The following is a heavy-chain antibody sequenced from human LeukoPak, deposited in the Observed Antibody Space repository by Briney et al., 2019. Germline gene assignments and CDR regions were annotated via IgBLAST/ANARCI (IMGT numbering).Heavy chain of an antibody. CDR1: GGSVSSGSYY. V-gene: IGHV4-61*01. D-gene: IGHD2-21*01. J-gene: IGHJ4*02. CDR2: IYYSEST. Sequence: SETLSLTCTVSGGSVSSGSYYWSWIRQPPGTGLEWIGYIYYSESTNYNPSLKSRVTISVDTSKNQFSLKLSSVTAADTAVYYCAAGVVPPYYFDYWGQGTLVTVSS. CDR3: AAGVVPPYYFDY.